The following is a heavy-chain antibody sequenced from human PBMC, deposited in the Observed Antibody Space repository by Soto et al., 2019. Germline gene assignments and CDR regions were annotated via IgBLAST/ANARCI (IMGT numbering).Heavy chain of an antibody. CDR1: GDSVSSNSAA. J-gene: IGHJ4*02. CDR2: TYYRSNWYN. V-gene: IGHV6-1*01. Sequence: SQTLSLTCPISGDSVSSNSAAWNWIRQSPSRGLEWLGRTYYRSNWYNDYAVSVKSRITINPDTSKNQFSLQLNSVTPEDTAVYYCAREVSRRRIAVAGTLDYWGQGTLVTVSS. CDR3: AREVSRRRIAVAGTLDY. D-gene: IGHD6-19*01.